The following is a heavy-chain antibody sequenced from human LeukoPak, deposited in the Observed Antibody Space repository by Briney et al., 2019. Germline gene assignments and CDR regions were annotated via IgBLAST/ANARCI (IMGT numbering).Heavy chain of an antibody. CDR2: ISGRGGST. CDR3: ANSRSGSANWALQIFDN. V-gene: IGHV3-23*01. Sequence: GGSLRLSCAASGFTFRSSAMSWVRQAPRKGLEWVSGISGRGGSTYYADSVEGRFTISRDNSKNTLFLQMNSLRAEDTAVYFCANSRSGSANWALQIFDNWGQGTLVTVSS. D-gene: IGHD1-1*01. CDR1: GFTFRSSA. J-gene: IGHJ4*02.